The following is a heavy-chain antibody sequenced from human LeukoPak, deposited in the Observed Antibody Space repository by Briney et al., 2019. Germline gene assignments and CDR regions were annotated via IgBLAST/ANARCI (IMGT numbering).Heavy chain of an antibody. CDR3: AIYANSAAVY. Sequence: SETLSLTCTVSGGSISNTIYHGGWIRQPPGKGVEWVGTVYYTGTTYYNPSLKSRVTISVDTSKNQFSLTLHSVTAADTAVYYCAIYANSAAVYWGQGALVTVSS. D-gene: IGHD2/OR15-2a*01. V-gene: IGHV4-39*01. CDR2: VYYTGTT. CDR1: GGSISNTIYH. J-gene: IGHJ4*02.